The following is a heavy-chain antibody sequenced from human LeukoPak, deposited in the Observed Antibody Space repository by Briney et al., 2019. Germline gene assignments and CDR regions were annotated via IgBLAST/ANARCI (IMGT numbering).Heavy chain of an antibody. CDR1: GYTFTTYG. D-gene: IGHD3-22*01. J-gene: IGHJ4*02. V-gene: IGHV1-18*01. CDR2: ISVYNSNT. Sequence: ASVKVSCKASGYTFTTYGINWVRQAPGQGLEWMGWISVYNSNTNYAQNLQDRVTMTTDTSTSTAYMELRSLRSDDTAVYYCARDYYYDSSGYSPFDFWGQGTLVTVSS. CDR3: ARDYYYDSSGYSPFDF.